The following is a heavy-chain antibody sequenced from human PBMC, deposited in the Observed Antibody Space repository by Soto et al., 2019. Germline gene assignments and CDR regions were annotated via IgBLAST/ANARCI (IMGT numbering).Heavy chain of an antibody. CDR3: ARGPLEWDTNWFDP. V-gene: IGHV3-30-3*01. CDR2: ISYDGNNE. CDR1: GFIFSNYA. D-gene: IGHD3-3*01. J-gene: IGHJ5*02. Sequence: GGSLRLSCAASGFIFSNYAMNWVRQAPGKGLGWVAIISYDGNNEYYADSVRGRFTISRDNSKSRLYLQMNSLRIEDTAVYYCARGPLEWDTNWFDPWGQGTLVTVSS.